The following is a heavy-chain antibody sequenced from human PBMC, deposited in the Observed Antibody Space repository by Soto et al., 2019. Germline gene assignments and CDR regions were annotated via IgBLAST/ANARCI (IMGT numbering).Heavy chain of an antibody. CDR2: IIPIFGTA. Sequence: SVKVSCKASGGTFSSYAISWVRQAPGQGLEWMGGIIPIFGTANYAQKFQGRVTITADESTSTAYMELSSLRSEDTAVYYCARAAAIFGVGYYYYYGMDVWGQGTTVTVSS. CDR1: GGTFSSYA. CDR3: ARAAAIFGVGYYYYYGMDV. V-gene: IGHV1-69*13. J-gene: IGHJ6*02. D-gene: IGHD3-3*01.